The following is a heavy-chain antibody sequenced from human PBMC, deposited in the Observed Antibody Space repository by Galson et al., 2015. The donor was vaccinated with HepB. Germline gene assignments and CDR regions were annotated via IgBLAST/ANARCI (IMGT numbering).Heavy chain of an antibody. J-gene: IGHJ4*02. CDR1: GFSLSTSGMR. Sequence: PALVKPTQTLTLTCTFSGFSLSTSGMRVSWIRQPPGKALEWLARIAWDDDKFYSTSLKTRLTISKDTSKNQVVLTMTIIDPVDTATYHCARMGPGRYFDYWGQGPLVTVSS. CDR2: IAWDDDK. V-gene: IGHV2-70*04. CDR3: ARMGPGRYFDY.